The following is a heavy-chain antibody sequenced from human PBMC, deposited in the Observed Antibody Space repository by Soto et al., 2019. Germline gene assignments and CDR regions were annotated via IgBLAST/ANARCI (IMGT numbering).Heavy chain of an antibody. V-gene: IGHV3-33*01. CDR2: IWYDGSKI. Sequence: GGSLRLSCAASGFTFSSYGMHWVRQAPGKGLEWVAVIWYDGSKIYYVDSVKGRFTISRDNSKSTLYLQMNSLRAEDTAVYYCARPLEQHQLGFGMDVWGQGSPVTVSS. CDR3: ARPLEQHQLGFGMDV. J-gene: IGHJ6*01. CDR1: GFTFSSYG. D-gene: IGHD6-13*01.